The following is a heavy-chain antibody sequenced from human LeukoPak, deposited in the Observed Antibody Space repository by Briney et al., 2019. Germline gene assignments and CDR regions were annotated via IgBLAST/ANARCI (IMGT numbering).Heavy chain of an antibody. Sequence: PSETLSLTCAVSGASITSSHWWSWARQPPGKGLEWIGEIHDSGTTNYKPSLKSRVTISVDTSKNQFSLKLSSVTAADTAVYYCARHVGNSGSGSYLTYFDYWGQGTLVTVSS. J-gene: IGHJ4*02. CDR2: IHDSGTT. D-gene: IGHD3-10*01. CDR3: ARHVGNSGSGSYLTYFDY. V-gene: IGHV4-4*02. CDR1: GASITSSHW.